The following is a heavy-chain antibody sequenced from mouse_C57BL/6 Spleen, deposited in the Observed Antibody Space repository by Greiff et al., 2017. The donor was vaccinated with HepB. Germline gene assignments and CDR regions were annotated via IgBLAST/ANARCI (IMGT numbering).Heavy chain of an antibody. V-gene: IGHV1-80*01. Sequence: QVQLQQSGAELVKPGASVKISCKASGYAFSSYWMNWVKQRPGKGLEWIGQIYPGDGDTNYNGKFKGKATLTADKSSSTAYMQLSSLTSEDSAVYFCARTDYGSSSFAYWGQGTLVTVSA. D-gene: IGHD1-1*01. CDR2: IYPGDGDT. J-gene: IGHJ3*01. CDR3: ARTDYGSSSFAY. CDR1: GYAFSSYW.